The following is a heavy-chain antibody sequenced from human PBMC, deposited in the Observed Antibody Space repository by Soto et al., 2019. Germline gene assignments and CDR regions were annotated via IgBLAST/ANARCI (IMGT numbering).Heavy chain of an antibody. Sequence: QSGGSLRLSCAASGFTFSSYEMNWVRQAPGKGLEWVSYISSSGSTIYYADSVKGRFTISXXXPXXXXXLXXKXLRAEDTAVYYCASPLLHYYYGMDVWGQGTTVTVSS. V-gene: IGHV3-48*03. CDR2: ISSSGSTI. CDR1: GFTFSSYE. CDR3: ASPLLHYYYGMDV. J-gene: IGHJ6*02.